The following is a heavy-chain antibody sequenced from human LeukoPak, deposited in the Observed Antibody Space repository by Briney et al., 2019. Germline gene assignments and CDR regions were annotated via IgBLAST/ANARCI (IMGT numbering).Heavy chain of an antibody. D-gene: IGHD3-22*01. J-gene: IGHJ5*02. CDR1: GYTFTSYY. CDR3: ARVGQGPYYYDSSGYYAP. CDR2: INPSGGGT. Sequence: ASVKVSCKASGYTFTSYYMHWVRQAPGQGLEWMGIINPSGGGTSYAQKFQGRVTITRDTSASTAYMELSSLRSEDTAVYYCARVGQGPYYYDSSGYYAPWGQGTLVTVSS. V-gene: IGHV1-46*01.